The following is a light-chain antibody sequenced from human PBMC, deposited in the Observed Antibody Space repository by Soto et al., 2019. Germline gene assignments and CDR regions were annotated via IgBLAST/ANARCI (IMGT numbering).Light chain of an antibody. J-gene: IGLJ2*01. CDR1: SSNIGANY. CDR3: ATWDSSLSGEV. CDR2: DDN. Sequence: QSVLTQPPSVSAAPGQKVTISCSGSSSNIGANYVSWYHHVPGTAPKLLIYDDNKRPSGIPDRLSASKSGTSATLGITGLQTGDEADYYCATWDSSLSGEVFGGGTKLTVL. V-gene: IGLV1-51*01.